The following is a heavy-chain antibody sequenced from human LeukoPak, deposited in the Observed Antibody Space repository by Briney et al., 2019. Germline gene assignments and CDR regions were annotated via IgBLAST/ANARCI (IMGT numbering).Heavy chain of an antibody. CDR3: ARDPDYGGSGFFGDS. CDR2: IQQDGSGK. D-gene: IGHD4-23*01. J-gene: IGHJ4*02. V-gene: IGHV3-7*01. CDR1: GFTFSSYW. Sequence: GGSLRLSCAASGFTFSSYWMTWVRQAPGKGLEWVANIQQDGSGKYYVDSVKGRFTISRDNAKNSLYLQMNSLRAEDTAVYYCARDPDYGGSGFFGDSWGQGTLVTVSS.